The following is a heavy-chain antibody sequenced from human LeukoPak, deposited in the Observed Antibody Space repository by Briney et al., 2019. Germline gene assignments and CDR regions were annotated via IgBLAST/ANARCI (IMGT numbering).Heavy chain of an antibody. CDR1: GFTFSSYG. Sequence: GGSLRLSCAASGFTFSSYGMSWVRQAPGKGLEWVSAISGSGGSTYYADSVKGRFSISRDNSKNTLYLEMSSLRAEDTAVYFCAKDQVRFLEGLPYYFDLWGRGSLVIVSS. V-gene: IGHV3-23*01. D-gene: IGHD3-3*01. CDR2: ISGSGGST. J-gene: IGHJ4*02. CDR3: AKDQVRFLEGLPYYFDL.